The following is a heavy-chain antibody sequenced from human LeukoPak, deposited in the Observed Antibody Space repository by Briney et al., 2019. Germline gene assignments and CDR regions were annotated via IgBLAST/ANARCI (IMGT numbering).Heavy chain of an antibody. D-gene: IGHD4-11*01. J-gene: IGHJ6*03. CDR2: INSDGSST. CDR3: ASGLPYYYYMDV. V-gene: IGHV3-74*01. Sequence: GGSLRLSCAASGFTFSSYWMHWVRQAPGKGLVWVSRINSDGSSTSYADSVKGRFTISRDNAKNTLYLQMNSLRAEDTAVYYCASGLPYYYYMDVWGKGTTVTVSS. CDR1: GFTFSSYW.